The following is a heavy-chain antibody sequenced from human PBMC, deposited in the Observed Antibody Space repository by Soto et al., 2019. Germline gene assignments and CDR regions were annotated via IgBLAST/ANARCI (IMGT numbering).Heavy chain of an antibody. CDR2: TLYSGTT. CDR1: GASISSGW. V-gene: IGHV4-4*02. D-gene: IGHD2-2*01. CDR3: SSRITDAPT. J-gene: IGHJ5*02. Sequence: SETLSLTCAVSGASISSGWWTWVRQPPGKGLEWIGETLYSGTTNYNSSLNSRVTISIDKSKKQFSLNLSSVTAADTAVYYCSSRITDAPTWGQGTLVTVPQ.